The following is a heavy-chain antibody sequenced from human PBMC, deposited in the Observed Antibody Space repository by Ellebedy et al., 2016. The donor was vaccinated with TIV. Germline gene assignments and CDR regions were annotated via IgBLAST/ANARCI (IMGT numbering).Heavy chain of an antibody. Sequence: GESLKISCTGSGFSFTNSWIAWVRQMPGKGLEWMGIIYPGDSDTRYSPSFQGQVSISVDKSNSTDYLQWSSLKASDTAIYYCSRPNMGYYYMDAWGQGTTVIVSS. CDR2: IYPGDSDT. V-gene: IGHV5-51*01. J-gene: IGHJ6*03. CDR3: SRPNMGYYYMDA. CDR1: GFSFTNSW. D-gene: IGHD2/OR15-2a*01.